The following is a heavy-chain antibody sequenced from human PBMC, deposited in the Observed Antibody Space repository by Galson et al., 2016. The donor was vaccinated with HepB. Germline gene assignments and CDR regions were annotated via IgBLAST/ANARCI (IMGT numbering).Heavy chain of an antibody. CDR1: GYIFTSYG. D-gene: IGHD4-23*01. CDR3: ARGSGNSPKTLDY. V-gene: IGHV1-46*01. Sequence: SVKVSCKASGYIFTSYGFNWVRQAPGQGLEWVGLIMPRGDSTSYAQNFQDRVTMTRDTSTSTVYMELSSLRAEDTAVYYCARGSGNSPKTLDYWGQGTLVTVSS. CDR2: IMPRGDST. J-gene: IGHJ4*02.